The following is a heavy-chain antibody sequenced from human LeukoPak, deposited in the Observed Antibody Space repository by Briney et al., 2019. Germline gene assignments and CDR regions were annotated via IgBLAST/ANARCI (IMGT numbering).Heavy chain of an antibody. CDR1: GYTFTSYG. V-gene: IGHV1-18*01. CDR3: ASVSDSSGPV. D-gene: IGHD6-19*01. Sequence: GASVKVSCKASGYTFTSYGISWVRQAPGQGVGWMGWISAYNGNTNYAQKLQGRVTMTTDTSTSTAYMELRSLRSDDTAVYYCASVSDSSGPVWGQGTLVTVSS. CDR2: ISAYNGNT. J-gene: IGHJ4*02.